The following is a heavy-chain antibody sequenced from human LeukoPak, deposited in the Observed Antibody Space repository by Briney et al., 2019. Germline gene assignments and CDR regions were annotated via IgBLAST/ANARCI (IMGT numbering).Heavy chain of an antibody. J-gene: IGHJ4*02. CDR2: ISHDGSNK. Sequence: GRSLRLSCAASGFTFSSYGMHWARQAPGKGLEWVAVISHDGSNKYYADSVKGRFTISRDNSKNTLYLQMNSLRAEDTAVYYCAKDYYGSSTPLWGQGTLVTVSS. CDR3: AKDYYGSSTPL. CDR1: GFTFSSYG. D-gene: IGHD6-6*01. V-gene: IGHV3-30*18.